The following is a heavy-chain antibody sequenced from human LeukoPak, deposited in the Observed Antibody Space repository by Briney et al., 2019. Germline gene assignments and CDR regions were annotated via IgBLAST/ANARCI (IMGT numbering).Heavy chain of an antibody. CDR2: INHSGST. J-gene: IGHJ6*02. V-gene: IGHV4-4*02. CDR1: GGSISSSNW. CDR3: ARGFITIFGVVINLDYYYGMDV. D-gene: IGHD3-3*01. Sequence: SGTLSLTCAVSGGSISSSNWWSWVRQPPGKGLEWIGEINHSGSTNYNPSLKSRVTISVDTSKNQFSLKLSSVTAADTAVYYCARGFITIFGVVINLDYYYGMDVWGQGTTVTVSS.